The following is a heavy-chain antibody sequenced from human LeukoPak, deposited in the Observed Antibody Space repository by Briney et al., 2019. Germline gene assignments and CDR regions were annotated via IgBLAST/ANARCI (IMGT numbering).Heavy chain of an antibody. D-gene: IGHD1-1*01. J-gene: IGHJ6*03. CDR2: INPNSGGT. CDR3: ARAAGWNDAYCYYYMDV. Sequence: ASVKVSCKASGYTFTGYYMHWVRQAPGQGLEWMGWINPNSGGTNYAQKFQGRVTMTRDTSISTAYMELSRLRSDDTAVYYCARAAGWNDAYCYYYMDVWGKGTTVTVSS. CDR1: GYTFTGYY. V-gene: IGHV1-2*02.